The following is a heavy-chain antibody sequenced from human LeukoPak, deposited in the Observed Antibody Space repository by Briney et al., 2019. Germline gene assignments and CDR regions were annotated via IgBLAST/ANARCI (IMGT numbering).Heavy chain of an antibody. CDR1: GFRVSIGY. D-gene: IGHD5-18*01. CDR2: IYSGDST. CDR3: VRDNVDTAMVRGTYHYYYYGMDV. J-gene: IGHJ6*02. Sequence: PGGSLRLSCTVSGFRVSIGYMSWVRQAPGKGLEWVSVIYSGDSTFYADSVRGRFTISRDSSKNTLYLQMNSLGAEDTALYYCVRDNVDTAMVRGTYHYYYYGMDVWGQGTTVTVSS. V-gene: IGHV3-53*01.